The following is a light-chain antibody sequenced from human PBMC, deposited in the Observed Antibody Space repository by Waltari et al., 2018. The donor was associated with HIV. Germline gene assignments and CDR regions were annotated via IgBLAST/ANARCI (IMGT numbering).Light chain of an antibody. CDR1: SRHSNYA. J-gene: IGLJ3*02. V-gene: IGLV4-69*01. CDR3: QTSGSGIWV. CDR2: LNSDGSH. Sequence: QPVLTQSPSVSASLGASVKLTCTLSSRHSNYAITWQQQQPEKGPRFLMKLNSDGSHTKGDGIPDRLSGSSSGAERFLTISSLQSEDEADYYCQTSGSGIWVFGGGTKLTVL.